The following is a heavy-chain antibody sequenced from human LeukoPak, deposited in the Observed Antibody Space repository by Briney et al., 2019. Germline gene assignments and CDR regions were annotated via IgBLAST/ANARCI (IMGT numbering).Heavy chain of an antibody. J-gene: IGHJ4*02. CDR2: TRNKANSYTT. V-gene: IGHV3-72*01. CDR1: GFTFSDHY. CDR3: ARAGATGSAVGDY. D-gene: IGHD1-26*01. Sequence: PGGSLRLSCAASGFTFSDHYMDWVRQAPGKGLEWVGRTRNKANSYTTEYAASVKGRFTISRGDSKNSLYLQMNSLKTEDTAVYYCARAGATGSAVGDYWGQGTLVTVSS.